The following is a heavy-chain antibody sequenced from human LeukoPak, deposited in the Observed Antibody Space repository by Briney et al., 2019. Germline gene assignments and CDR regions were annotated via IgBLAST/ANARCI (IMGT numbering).Heavy chain of an antibody. V-gene: IGHV4-59*01. Sequence: SETLSLTCTVSGGSISSYYWSWIRRPPGKGLEWIGYIYYSGSTNYNPSLKSRVTISVDTSKNQFSLKLSSVTAADTAVYYCGRDSSGWSNDAFDIWGQGTMVTVSS. D-gene: IGHD6-19*01. J-gene: IGHJ3*02. CDR3: GRDSSGWSNDAFDI. CDR2: IYYSGST. CDR1: GGSISSYY.